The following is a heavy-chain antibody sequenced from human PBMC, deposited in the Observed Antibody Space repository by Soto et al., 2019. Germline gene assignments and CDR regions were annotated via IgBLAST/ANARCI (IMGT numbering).Heavy chain of an antibody. D-gene: IGHD6-19*01. Sequence: QVQLQQWGAGLLKPSETLSLTCAIYGGSFSGYYWSWIRQPPGKGLEWIGEINHSGSTNYNPSLKRRAAMSVDTSKNQFSLKLSSVTAADMAVYYCAAAVARGWFDPWGQGTLVTVSS. CDR2: INHSGST. CDR3: AAAVARGWFDP. CDR1: GGSFSGYY. V-gene: IGHV4-34*02. J-gene: IGHJ5*02.